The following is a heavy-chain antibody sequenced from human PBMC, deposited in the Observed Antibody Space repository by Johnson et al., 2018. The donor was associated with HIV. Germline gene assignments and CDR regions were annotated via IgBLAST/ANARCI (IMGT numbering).Heavy chain of an antibody. CDR2: IRQDGSQK. CDR3: ARYYYDSRDYSDDAFDI. Sequence: VQLVESGGGLVQPGGSLRLSCAASGFTFSNSWMNWVRQAPGKGLEWVANIRQDGSQKHYVDSVQGRFTISRDNTENSLYLQMDSLRAEDTAVYYCARYYYDSRDYSDDAFDIWGQGTMVTVSS. J-gene: IGHJ3*02. V-gene: IGHV3-7*02. D-gene: IGHD3-22*01. CDR1: GFTFSNSW.